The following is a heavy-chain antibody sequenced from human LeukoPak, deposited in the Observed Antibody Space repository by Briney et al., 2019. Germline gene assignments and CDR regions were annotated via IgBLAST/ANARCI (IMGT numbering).Heavy chain of an antibody. Sequence: PGGSLRLSCAAPGFTFSSYGMHWVRQAPGKGLEWVAVISYGGSNKYYADSVKGRFTISRDNSKNTLYLQMNSLRAEDTAVYYCAKDKEYYFDYWGQGTLDTVSS. CDR2: ISYGGSNK. J-gene: IGHJ4*02. CDR3: AKDKEYYFDY. CDR1: GFTFSSYG. D-gene: IGHD3-10*01. V-gene: IGHV3-30*18.